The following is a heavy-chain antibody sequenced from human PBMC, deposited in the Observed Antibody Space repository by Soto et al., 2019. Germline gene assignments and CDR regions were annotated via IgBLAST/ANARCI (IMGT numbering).Heavy chain of an antibody. CDR3: VRVYGRSSCFFDS. Sequence: KTSETLSLTCTVSGASISVHSYYWTWIRQPPGKGLEWIGSSYYSGTTYFNPSLKSRATISVDTSKNQFSLKVTSATAADTAVYFCVRVYGRSSCFFDSWGQGTLVTVSS. CDR1: GASISVHSYY. CDR2: SYYSGTT. D-gene: IGHD6-6*01. J-gene: IGHJ4*02. V-gene: IGHV4-39*01.